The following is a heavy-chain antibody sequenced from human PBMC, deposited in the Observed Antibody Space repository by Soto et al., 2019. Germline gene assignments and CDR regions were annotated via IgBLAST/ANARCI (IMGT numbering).Heavy chain of an antibody. V-gene: IGHV3-23*01. Sequence: GGSLRLSCAASGFTFTTAWINWVRQAPGKGLEWVSAISGSGGSTYYADSVKGRFTISRDNSKNTLYLQMNSLRAEDTAVYYCAKVSPTPDYWGQGTLVTVSS. CDR1: GFTFTTAW. CDR2: ISGSGGST. J-gene: IGHJ4*02. CDR3: AKVSPTPDY.